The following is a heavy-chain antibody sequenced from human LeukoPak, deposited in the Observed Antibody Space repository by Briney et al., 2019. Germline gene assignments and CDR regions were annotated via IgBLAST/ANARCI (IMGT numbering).Heavy chain of an antibody. J-gene: IGHJ6*02. Sequence: GGSLRLSCAASGFTFSSHSMNWVRQAPGKGLEWVAVISYDGSNKYYADSVKGRFTISRDNSKNTLYLQMNSLRAEDTAVYYCARDRVPVDYYYYGMDVWGQGTTVTVSS. V-gene: IGHV3-30*03. CDR2: ISYDGSNK. CDR3: ARDRVPVDYYYYGMDV. CDR1: GFTFSSHS.